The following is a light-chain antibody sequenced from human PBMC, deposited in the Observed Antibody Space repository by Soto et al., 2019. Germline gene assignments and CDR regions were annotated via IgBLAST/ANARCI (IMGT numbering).Light chain of an antibody. CDR3: QVWDSRTAV. J-gene: IGLJ7*01. CDR2: RDD. CDR1: NIGSRN. Sequence: SYELTQPLSVSVALGQTARITCGGYNIGSRNVYWYQRKPGQAPVLVIYRDDNRPSGIPERLSGSNSGNTATLIISRAQAGDEADYDCQVWDSRTAVFGGGTQLTVL. V-gene: IGLV3-9*01.